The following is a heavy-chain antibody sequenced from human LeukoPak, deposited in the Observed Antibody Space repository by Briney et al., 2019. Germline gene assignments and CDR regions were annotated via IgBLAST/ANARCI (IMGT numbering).Heavy chain of an antibody. D-gene: IGHD5-24*01. CDR2: IYYSGST. Sequence: PSETLSLTCTVSGGSISSYYWSWIRQPPGKGLEWIGYIYYSGSTNYNPSLKSRVAISVDTSKNQFSLKLSSVTAADTAVYYCARERGRHGYDYWGQGTLVTVSS. CDR3: ARERGRHGYDY. J-gene: IGHJ4*02. V-gene: IGHV4-59*01. CDR1: GGSISSYY.